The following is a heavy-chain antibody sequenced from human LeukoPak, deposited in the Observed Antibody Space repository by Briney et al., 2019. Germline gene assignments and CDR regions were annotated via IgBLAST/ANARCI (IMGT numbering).Heavy chain of an antibody. D-gene: IGHD3-22*01. J-gene: IGHJ4*02. CDR2: IYTTGNT. V-gene: IGHV3-53*01. CDR3: ARRAGDYSHPYDY. CDR1: GFTVSSNS. Sequence: GGSLRLSCTVSGFTVSSNSMSWVRQAPGKGLEWVSFIYTTGNTHNSDSVKGRFTISRDSSKNTLYLQMNSLRAEDTAVYYCARRAGDYSHPYDYWGQGTLVTVSS.